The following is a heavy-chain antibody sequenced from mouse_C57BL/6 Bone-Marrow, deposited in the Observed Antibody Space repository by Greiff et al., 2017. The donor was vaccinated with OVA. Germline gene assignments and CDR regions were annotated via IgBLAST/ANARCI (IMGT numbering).Heavy chain of an antibody. J-gene: IGHJ2*01. D-gene: IGHD1-1*01. CDR3: ARPPRYTGPDN. CDR1: GYTFTSYW. V-gene: IGHV1-64*01. CDR2: IHPNSGST. Sequence: QVQLQQPGAELVKPGASVTLSCKASGYTFTSYWMHWVKQRPGQGLEWIGMIHPNSGSTNYNEKFKSKATLTVAKSSSTAYMQLSSLTSEDAAVYYTARPPRYTGPDNRGQGTTLTVSS.